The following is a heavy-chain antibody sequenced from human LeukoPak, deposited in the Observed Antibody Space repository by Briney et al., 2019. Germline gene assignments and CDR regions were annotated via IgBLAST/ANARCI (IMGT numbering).Heavy chain of an antibody. CDR1: GFTFSSYW. J-gene: IGHJ5*02. V-gene: IGHV3-7*01. D-gene: IGHD2-2*01. CDR2: INQDGSEN. Sequence: PGRSLRLSCAASGFTFSSYWMSWVRQAPGKGLEWVANINQDGSENYYVDSVKGRFTTSRDNAKKSMYLQMNSLRAEDTAVYYCVRDRYCSSASCLPNWFDPWGQGTPVTVSS. CDR3: VRDRYCSSASCLPNWFDP.